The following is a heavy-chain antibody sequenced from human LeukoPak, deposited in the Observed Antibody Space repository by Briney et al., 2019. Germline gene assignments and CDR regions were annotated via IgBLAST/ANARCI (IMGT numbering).Heavy chain of an antibody. J-gene: IGHJ4*02. Sequence: PGGSLRLSCAASGFTFSSYAMSWVRQAPGKGLEWVSAISGSGGSTYYADSVKGRFTISRDNSKNTLYLQMNSLRAEDTAVYYCTRPESSSSPACDHWGQGTLVTVSS. D-gene: IGHD2-2*01. V-gene: IGHV3-23*01. CDR1: GFTFSSYA. CDR3: TRPESSSSPACDH. CDR2: ISGSGGST.